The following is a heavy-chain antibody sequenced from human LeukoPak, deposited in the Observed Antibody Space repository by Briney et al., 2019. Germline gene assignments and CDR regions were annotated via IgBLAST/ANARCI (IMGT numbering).Heavy chain of an antibody. CDR3: ARNPDSSAFDY. V-gene: IGHV6-1*01. J-gene: IGHJ4*02. D-gene: IGHD6-25*01. CDR2: TYYRSKWYN. CDR1: GDSVSSNSAA. Sequence: SQTLSLTCAVSGDSVSSNSAAWNWTRQSPSRGLEWLGRTYYRSKWYNDYAVSVKSRITISPDTSKDQFSLQLNSVTPEDTAVYYCARNPDSSAFDYWGQGTLVTVSS.